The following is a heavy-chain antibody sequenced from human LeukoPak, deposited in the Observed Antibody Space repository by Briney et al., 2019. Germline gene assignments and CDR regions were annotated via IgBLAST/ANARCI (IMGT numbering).Heavy chain of an antibody. CDR1: GGSISSGGYY. D-gene: IGHD3-22*01. Sequence: PSQTLSLTCTVSGGSISSGGYYWSWIRQPPGKGLEWIGYIYHSGSTYYNPSLKSRVTISVDRSKNQFSLKLSSVTAADTAVYYCAVYYYDSSGYYYFDYWGQGTLVTVSS. J-gene: IGHJ4*02. CDR2: IYHSGST. V-gene: IGHV4-30-2*01. CDR3: AVYYYDSSGYYYFDY.